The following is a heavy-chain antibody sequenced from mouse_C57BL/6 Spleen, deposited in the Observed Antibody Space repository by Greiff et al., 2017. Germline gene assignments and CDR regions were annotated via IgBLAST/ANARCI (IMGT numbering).Heavy chain of an antibody. D-gene: IGHD1-1*01. J-gene: IGHJ4*01. Sequence: QVHVKQPGTELVKPGASVKLSCKASGYTFTSYWMHWVKQRPGQGLEWIGNINPSNGGTNYNEKFKSKATLTVDKSSSTAYMQLSSLTSEDSAVYYCARVDYGSSYRYAMDYWGQGTSVTVPS. V-gene: IGHV1-53*01. CDR3: ARVDYGSSYRYAMDY. CDR2: INPSNGGT. CDR1: GYTFTSYW.